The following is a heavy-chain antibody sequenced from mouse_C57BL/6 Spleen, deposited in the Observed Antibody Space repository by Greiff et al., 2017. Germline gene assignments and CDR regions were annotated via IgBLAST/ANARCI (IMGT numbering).Heavy chain of an antibody. CDR2: ISYDGSN. D-gene: IGHD6-2*01. CDR3: ARDLFGDY. V-gene: IGHV3-6*01. Sequence: VQLQQSGPGLVKPSQSLSLTCSVTGYSITSGYYWNWIRQFPGNKLEWMGYISYDGSNNYNPSRKNRISITLDTSRNQVFLKLNSVTTEDTATYYCARDLFGDYWGQGTSVTVSS. J-gene: IGHJ4*01. CDR1: GYSITSGYY.